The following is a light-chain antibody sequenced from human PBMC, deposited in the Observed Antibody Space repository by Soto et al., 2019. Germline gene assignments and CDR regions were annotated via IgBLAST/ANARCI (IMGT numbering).Light chain of an antibody. CDR3: LHRNNWAWT. V-gene: IGKV3-11*01. Sequence: EIVFTQTPATPSLSPGERATPSCRASQSVSSYLAWYQQKPGQAPRLLIYDTSNRATGIPARFSGSGSGTDFTLTISSLEPEDFAVYYCLHRNNWAWTFGQGTKVDI. J-gene: IGKJ1*01. CDR2: DTS. CDR1: QSVSSY.